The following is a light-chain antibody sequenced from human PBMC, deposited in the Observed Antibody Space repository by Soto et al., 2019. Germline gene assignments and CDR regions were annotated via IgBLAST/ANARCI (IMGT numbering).Light chain of an antibody. V-gene: IGKV3-20*01. CDR1: QSVSNHY. CDR3: QQYGSSGT. J-gene: IGKJ1*01. Sequence: EIVLTQSRGTLSLSQGERATLSWRASQSVSNHYLAWYQQKPGQAPRLLIYGASNRATGIPDRFSGSGSGTDFTLTISRLEPEDFAVYYCQQYGSSGTFGQGTKVDIK. CDR2: GAS.